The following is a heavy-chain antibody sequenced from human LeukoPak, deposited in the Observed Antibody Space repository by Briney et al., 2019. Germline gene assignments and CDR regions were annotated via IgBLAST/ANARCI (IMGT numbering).Heavy chain of an antibody. J-gene: IGHJ5*02. V-gene: IGHV1-2*02. D-gene: IGHD6-19*01. Sequence: ASVKVSCKASGYIFTGYYMHWLRQAPGQGLEWMGWIDPESGDTNYAQKFQDKITMTRDTYMKTGYMELSSLRYDDTAVYYCAREEYRRGWYRGGWFDPWGQGTQVTVSS. CDR1: GYIFTGYY. CDR3: AREEYRRGWYRGGWFDP. CDR2: IDPESGDT.